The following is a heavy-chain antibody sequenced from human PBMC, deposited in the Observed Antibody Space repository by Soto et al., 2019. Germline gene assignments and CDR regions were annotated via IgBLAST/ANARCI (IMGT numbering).Heavy chain of an antibody. CDR1: GYSISSGYH. J-gene: IGHJ6*02. V-gene: IGHV4-38-2*01. Sequence: PSENLALTCAVSGYSISSGYHWGWIRQPPGKGLEWIGSIYYSGSTYYNPSLKSRVTIALDTSKNQFSLRLRSVTAADTAVYYCARGSDGVDVWGQGPTVP. CDR3: ARGSDGVDV. D-gene: IGHD3-10*01. CDR2: IYYSGST.